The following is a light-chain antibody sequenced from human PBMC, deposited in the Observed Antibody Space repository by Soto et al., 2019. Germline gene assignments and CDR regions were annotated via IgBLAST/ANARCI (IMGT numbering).Light chain of an antibody. CDR3: QQYGSLPYT. J-gene: IGKJ2*01. V-gene: IGKV3-20*01. CDR2: GAS. Sequence: EIVLTQSPGTLSLSPGERATLSCRASQSVSSNYLAWYQQKPGQTPRLLIYGASSRAPGFPDRFSGSGSGTDFTLTISRLEPEDFAVYYCQQYGSLPYTFGQGTKLEIK. CDR1: QSVSSNY.